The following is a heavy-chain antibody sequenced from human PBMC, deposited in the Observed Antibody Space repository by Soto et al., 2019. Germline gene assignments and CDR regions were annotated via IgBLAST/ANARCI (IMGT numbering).Heavy chain of an antibody. CDR2: ISAYNGNT. CDR1: GYTFTSYG. Sequence: ASVKVSCKASGYTFTSYGISWVRQAPGQGLEWMGWISAYNGNTNYAQKLQGRVTMTTDTSTSTAYMELRSLRSDDTAVYYCARDLGPAGRYCSGGSCYLLFDYWCQGTLVTVSS. V-gene: IGHV1-18*01. D-gene: IGHD2-15*01. CDR3: ARDLGPAGRYCSGGSCYLLFDY. J-gene: IGHJ4*02.